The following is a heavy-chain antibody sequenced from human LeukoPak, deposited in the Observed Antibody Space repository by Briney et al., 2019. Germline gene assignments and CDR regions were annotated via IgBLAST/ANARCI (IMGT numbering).Heavy chain of an antibody. CDR3: AGDFGDQYFQH. J-gene: IGHJ1*01. V-gene: IGHV1-2*06. D-gene: IGHD4-17*01. CDR2: IDPNSGGT. CDR1: GYTFTGYY. Sequence: GASVKVSCKASGYTFTGYYMHWVRQAPGQGLEWMGRIDPNSGGTNYAQKFRGRVTMTRDTSISTAYMELSRLRSDDTAVYYCAGDFGDQYFQHWGQGTLVTVSS.